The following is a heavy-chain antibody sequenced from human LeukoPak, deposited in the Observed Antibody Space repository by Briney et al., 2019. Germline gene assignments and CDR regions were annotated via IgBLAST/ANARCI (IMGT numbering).Heavy chain of an antibody. J-gene: IGHJ4*02. CDR3: AKTRPLDSSSWSHGDY. CDR1: GFTFSSYA. Sequence: GGSLRFSCEASGFTFSSYAMSWVRQAPGKGLEWVSAISGSGDSTYYGDSVKGRFTISRDNSKNTLYLQMNSLRAEDTAVYYCAKTRPLDSSSWSHGDYWGQGTLVTVSS. D-gene: IGHD6-13*01. V-gene: IGHV3-23*01. CDR2: ISGSGDST.